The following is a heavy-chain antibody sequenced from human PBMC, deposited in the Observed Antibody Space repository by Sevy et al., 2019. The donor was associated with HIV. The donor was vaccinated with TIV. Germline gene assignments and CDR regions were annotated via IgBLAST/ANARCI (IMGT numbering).Heavy chain of an antibody. Sequence: GGSLRLSCAASGFTFSSYAMDWVRQAPGKGLEWVSTISGSRETTYYADSVKGRFTISRDHSQNTVFLQMNSLRAEDTAVYYCAKRGNGWYELDYWCRGTLVTVSS. CDR2: ISGSRETT. V-gene: IGHV3-23*01. CDR1: GFTFSSYA. J-gene: IGHJ4*02. CDR3: AKRGNGWYELDY. D-gene: IGHD6-19*01.